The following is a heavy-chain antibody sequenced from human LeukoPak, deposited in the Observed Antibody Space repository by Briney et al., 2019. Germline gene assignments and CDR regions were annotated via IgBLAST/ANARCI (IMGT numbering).Heavy chain of an antibody. D-gene: IGHD6-19*01. V-gene: IGHV3-48*03. CDR3: ARESIAVAGAPFDY. CDR2: ISSGSTI. Sequence: GGPLRLSCAASGFTFSSYEMNWVRQAPGKGLEWVSYISSGSTIYDADSVKGRFTISRDNAKNSLYLQMNSLRAKDTAVYYCARESIAVAGAPFDYWGQGTLVTVSS. CDR1: GFTFSSYE. J-gene: IGHJ4*02.